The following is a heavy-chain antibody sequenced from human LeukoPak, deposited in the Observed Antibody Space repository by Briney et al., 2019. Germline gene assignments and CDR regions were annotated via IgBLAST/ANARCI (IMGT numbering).Heavy chain of an antibody. J-gene: IGHJ5*02. V-gene: IGHV4-39*07. CDR1: GGSISSSSYY. CDR2: IYYSGST. CDR3: ARDSGTTVVTHNWFDP. Sequence: SETLSLTCAVSGGSISSSSYYWGWIRQPPGKGLEWIGSIYYSGSTYYNPSLKSRVTISVDTSKNQFSLKLSSVTAADTAVYYCARDSGTTVVTHNWFDPWGQGTLVTVSS. D-gene: IGHD4-23*01.